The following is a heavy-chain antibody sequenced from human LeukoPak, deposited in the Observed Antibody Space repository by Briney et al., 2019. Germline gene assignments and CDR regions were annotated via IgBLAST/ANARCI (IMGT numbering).Heavy chain of an antibody. V-gene: IGHV4-39*01. CDR1: GGSISSSSYY. J-gene: IGHJ4*02. CDR3: ARNASDSGTSYFDH. Sequence: SETLSLTCTVSGGSISSSSYYWGWIRQPPGKGLEWIGSIYCGSTSYNPSLKSRVTISVDTSKNQFSLKLGSVTAADTAVYYCARNASDSGTSYFDHWGQGTLVTVSS. D-gene: IGHD1-26*01. CDR2: IYCGST.